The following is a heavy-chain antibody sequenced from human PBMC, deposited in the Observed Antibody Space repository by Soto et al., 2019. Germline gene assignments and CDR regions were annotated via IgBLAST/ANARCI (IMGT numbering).Heavy chain of an antibody. CDR2: INHSGST. Sequence: SETLSLTCAVYGGSFSGYYWSWIRQPPGKGLEWIGEINHSGSTNYNPSLKSRVTISVDTSKNQFSLKLSSVTAADTAVYYCVRSVVNLYCSGGTCPYFDYWGQGTMVTVSS. D-gene: IGHD2-15*01. V-gene: IGHV4-34*01. CDR3: VRSVVNLYCSGGTCPYFDY. J-gene: IGHJ4*02. CDR1: GGSFSGYY.